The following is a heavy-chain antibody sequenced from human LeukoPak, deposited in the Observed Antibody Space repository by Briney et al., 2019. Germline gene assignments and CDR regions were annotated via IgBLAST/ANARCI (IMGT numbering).Heavy chain of an antibody. D-gene: IGHD2-15*01. Sequence: PGGSLRLSCAASGFTFSIYSMNWVRQAPGKGLVWVSYISSTSSTIYYSDSVKGRFTVSRDNAKNSLYLQMNTLRSEDTAVYYGTRDHATLDAFDIWGQGTMVTVSS. V-gene: IGHV3-48*04. CDR2: ISSTSSTI. J-gene: IGHJ3*02. CDR1: GFTFSIYS. CDR3: TRDHATLDAFDI.